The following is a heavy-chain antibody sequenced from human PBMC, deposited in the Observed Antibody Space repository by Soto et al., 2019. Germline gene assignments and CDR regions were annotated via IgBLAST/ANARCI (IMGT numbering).Heavy chain of an antibody. D-gene: IGHD2-2*01. CDR2: ISGSGGST. CDR1: GFTFSSYA. CDR3: ANDPVVVPAARGYNWFDP. J-gene: IGHJ5*02. V-gene: IGHV3-23*01. Sequence: EVQLLESGGGLVQPGGSLRLSCAASGFTFSSYAMSWVRQAPGKGLEWVSAISGSGGSTYYADSVKGRFTISRDNSKNTLYLQMNSRRAEDTAVYYCANDPVVVPAARGYNWFDPWGQGTLVTVSS.